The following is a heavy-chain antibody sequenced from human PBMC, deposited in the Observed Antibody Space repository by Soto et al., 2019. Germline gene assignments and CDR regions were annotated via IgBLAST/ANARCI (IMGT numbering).Heavy chain of an antibody. J-gene: IGHJ2*01. CDR3: ARRVGVAGHWYFDL. V-gene: IGHV4-39*01. CDR1: GGSISSPTDH. Sequence: QLQLQESGPGLXKPXEXLSLTCTVSGGSISSPTDHWGWIRQPPGKELEWIGDIYYSGNTYYNPSLKSRGTISVDTSKNQFSLKLSSVTAADTAVYYCARRVGVAGHWYFDLWGRGSLVTASS. D-gene: IGHD6-19*01. CDR2: IYYSGNT.